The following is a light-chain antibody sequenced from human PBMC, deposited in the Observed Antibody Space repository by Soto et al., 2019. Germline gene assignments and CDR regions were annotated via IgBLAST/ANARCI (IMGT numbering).Light chain of an antibody. Sequence: QSVLTQPPSVSGAPGQRVTISCTGYNSNIGAGYDVHWYQQLPGTAPKLLIYGNSNRPSGVPDRFSASKSGTSASLAITGLQAEDEADYYSQSYDSSLSGWVFGGGTKVTVL. V-gene: IGLV1-40*01. CDR2: GNS. J-gene: IGLJ3*02. CDR1: NSNIGAGYD. CDR3: QSYDSSLSGWV.